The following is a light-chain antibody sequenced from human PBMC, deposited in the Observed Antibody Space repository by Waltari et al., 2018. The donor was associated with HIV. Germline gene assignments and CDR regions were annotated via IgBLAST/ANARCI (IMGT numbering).Light chain of an antibody. CDR2: EVT. V-gene: IGLV2-8*01. CDR3: SSYANKNGFHVV. J-gene: IGLJ2*01. Sequence: QSALTQPPSASGSPGQSVTISCTGTNSDIGGYNYVSWYQQHPGKAPKLVISEVTKRPSGVPDRFSGSKSGTTASLTVAGLQTEDEADYYCSSYANKNGFHVVFGGGTKLTVL. CDR1: NSDIGGYNY.